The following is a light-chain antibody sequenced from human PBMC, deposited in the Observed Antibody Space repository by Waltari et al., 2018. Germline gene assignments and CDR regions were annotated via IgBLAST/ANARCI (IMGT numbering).Light chain of an antibody. CDR3: RSYTSRQTLEI. CDR1: TGDIGSYNY. J-gene: IGLJ2*01. V-gene: IGLV2-14*03. CDR2: DVT. Sequence: QSALTQPASVSGSPGQSITISCTGTTGDIGSYNYVSWYQHHPGKAPKLLIYDVTNRPSGISNRFSASKSGNTASLTISGLHADDEADYYCRSYTSRQTLEIFGGGTKLTVL.